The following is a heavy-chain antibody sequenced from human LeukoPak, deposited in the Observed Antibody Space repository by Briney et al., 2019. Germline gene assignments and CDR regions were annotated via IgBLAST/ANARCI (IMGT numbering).Heavy chain of an antibody. J-gene: IGHJ5*02. V-gene: IGHV1-46*01. CDR2: IDPSGHIT. CDR1: GFRFTGYW. CDR3: ARGSDFWSGYPFDP. Sequence: GASVKVSCKASGFRFTGYWMHWVRQAPGQGLEWMGIIDPSGHITNSAQKFQGRLTVTRDTPTSTVYMELSSLRSDDTAVYYCARGSDFWSGYPFDPWGQGTLVTVSS. D-gene: IGHD3-3*01.